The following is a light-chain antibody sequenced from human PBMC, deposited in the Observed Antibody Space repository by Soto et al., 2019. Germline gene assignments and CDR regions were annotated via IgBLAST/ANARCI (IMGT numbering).Light chain of an antibody. CDR1: QSISNY. V-gene: IGKV1-39*01. CDR2: AAS. Sequence: DIQMTQSPSSLSASVGDRVTITCRASQSISNYLNWYRQKPGKAPDLLIYAASSLQSGVPSRFSGSGSGTDFTLTITSLQPDDFATYYCQHSYTTPLTFGGGTKVEIK. CDR3: QHSYTTPLT. J-gene: IGKJ4*01.